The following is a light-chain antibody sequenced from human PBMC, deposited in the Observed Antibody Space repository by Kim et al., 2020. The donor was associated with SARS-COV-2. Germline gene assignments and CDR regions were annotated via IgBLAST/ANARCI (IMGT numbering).Light chain of an antibody. CDR3: SSYTSSSTWV. Sequence: GQSITISCTVAITDVGGYNYVSWYQQHPGKVPTLLIYDVRHRPSGVSNRFSGSKSGNTASLTISGLQVEDEADYYCSSYTSSSTWVFGGGTKVTVL. J-gene: IGLJ3*02. CDR1: ITDVGGYNY. V-gene: IGLV2-14*04. CDR2: DVR.